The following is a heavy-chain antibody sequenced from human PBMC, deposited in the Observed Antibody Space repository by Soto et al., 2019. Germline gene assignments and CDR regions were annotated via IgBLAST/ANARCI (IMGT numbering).Heavy chain of an antibody. J-gene: IGHJ4*02. D-gene: IGHD2-2*01. CDR2: ISWNSGSI. V-gene: IGHV3-9*01. CDR3: AKGKVPAAKRRVTTVTTSIFDY. CDR1: GFTFDDYA. Sequence: EVQLVESGGGLVQPGRSLRLSCAASGFTFDDYAMHWVRQAPGKGLEWVSGISWNSGSIGYADSVKGRFTISRDNAKNSLYLQMNSLRAEDTALYYCAKGKVPAAKRRVTTVTTSIFDYWGQGTLVTVSS.